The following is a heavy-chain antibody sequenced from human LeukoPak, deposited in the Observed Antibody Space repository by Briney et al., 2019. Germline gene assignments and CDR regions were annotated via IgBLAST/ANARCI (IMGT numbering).Heavy chain of an antibody. CDR2: VNPNSGGT. D-gene: IGHD6-6*01. CDR3: ARDDPMGIAARHFDY. J-gene: IGHJ4*02. Sequence: ASVKVSCKASGYTFNGYYMQWVRQAPGQGLEWMGRVNPNSGGTNYAQKFQGRVTMTRDTSISTAYMELSRLRSDDTAVYYCARDDPMGIAARHFDYWGQGTLVTVSS. V-gene: IGHV1-2*06. CDR1: GYTFNGYY.